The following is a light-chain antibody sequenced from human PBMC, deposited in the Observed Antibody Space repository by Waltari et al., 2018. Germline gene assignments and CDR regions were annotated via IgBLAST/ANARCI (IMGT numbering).Light chain of an antibody. V-gene: IGLV1-51*01. J-gene: IGLJ2*01. Sequence: QSVLTQPPSVSAAPGQKVTISCSGSNSNVGKNYVSWYQQFPGTAPKLLIYDENRRPSGSPDRFSGSRFGTSATLGITGLQTGDEADYYCGTWDSSLRAGVFGGGTKVTVL. CDR2: DEN. CDR1: NSNVGKNY. CDR3: GTWDSSLRAGV.